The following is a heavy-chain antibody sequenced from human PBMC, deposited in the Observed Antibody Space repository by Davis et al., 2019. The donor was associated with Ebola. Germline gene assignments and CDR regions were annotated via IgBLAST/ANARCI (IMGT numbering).Heavy chain of an antibody. CDR3: ARGPTYSSSSDFYYYGMDV. CDR1: GYSFTSYW. V-gene: IGHV5-10-1*01. J-gene: IGHJ6*02. Sequence: GESLKISCKGSGYSFTSYWISWVRQMPGKGLEWMGRIDPSDSYTNYSPSFQGHVTISADKSISTAYLQWSSLKASDTAMYYCARGPTYSSSSDFYYYGMDVWGQGTTVTVSS. D-gene: IGHD6-6*01. CDR2: IDPSDSYT.